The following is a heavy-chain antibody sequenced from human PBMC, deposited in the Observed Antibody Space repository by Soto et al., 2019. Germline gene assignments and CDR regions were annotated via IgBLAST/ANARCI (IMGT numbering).Heavy chain of an antibody. CDR3: AKVSSSWYAGFFDL. J-gene: IGHJ4*02. CDR1: GFTFSRHA. V-gene: IGHV3-23*01. D-gene: IGHD6-13*01. CDR2: LSDSGGSI. Sequence: GGSLRLSCTASGFTFSRHAMTWVRQSPGKGLEWVSGLSDSGGSIYYADSVKGRFTISRDNSMNTLYLQMNTLRAEDTAIYYCAKVSSSWYAGFFDLWGQGTLVTVSS.